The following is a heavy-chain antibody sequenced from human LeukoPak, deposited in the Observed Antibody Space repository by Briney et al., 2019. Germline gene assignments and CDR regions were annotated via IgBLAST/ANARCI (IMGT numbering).Heavy chain of an antibody. J-gene: IGHJ4*02. D-gene: IGHD3-3*01. CDR2: IYYSGST. CDR3: ARGAPGLEWLPFDY. V-gene: IGHV4-59*01. Sequence: PSETLSLTCTVSGGSISSYYWSWIRQPPGKGLEWIGYIYYSGSTNYNPSLKSRVTISVDTSKNQFSLKLSSVTAADTAVYYCARGAPGLEWLPFDYWGQGTLVTVSS. CDR1: GGSISSYY.